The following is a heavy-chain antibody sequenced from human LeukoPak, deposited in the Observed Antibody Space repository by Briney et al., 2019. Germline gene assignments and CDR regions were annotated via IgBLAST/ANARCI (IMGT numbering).Heavy chain of an antibody. V-gene: IGHV3-11*01. CDR1: GFTFSDTY. CDR3: TRDPRNLDY. CDR2: ISPSGTDI. J-gene: IGHJ4*02. Sequence: GGSLRLSCAVSGFTFSDTYMTWIRRAPGKGLESLSYISPSGTDISYADSVKGRFTISRDNAKNSLYLQMNSLRVEDTAVYYCTRDPRNLDYWGQGTLVTVSS. D-gene: IGHD1-14*01.